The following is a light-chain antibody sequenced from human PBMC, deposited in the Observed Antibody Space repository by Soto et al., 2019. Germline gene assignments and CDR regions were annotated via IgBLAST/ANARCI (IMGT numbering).Light chain of an antibody. CDR2: WAS. CDR3: QQFYSPDGT. V-gene: IGKV4-1*01. CDR1: QSVLYSANNKNY. Sequence: DIVMTQSPDSLALSLGERATINCKSSQSVLYSANNKNYLAWYQQKVGQPPKLLIYWASTRESGVPDRFSGSGSGSDFTLTINSLQAGDVAVYYCQQFYSPDGTFGQGTKVEIK. J-gene: IGKJ1*01.